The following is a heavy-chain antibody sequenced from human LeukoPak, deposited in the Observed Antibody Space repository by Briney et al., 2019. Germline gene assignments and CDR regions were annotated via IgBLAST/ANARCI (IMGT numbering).Heavy chain of an antibody. J-gene: IGHJ4*02. CDR2: IYYSGST. V-gene: IGHV4-59*01. Sequence: SETLSLTCTVSGGSISSYYWSWIRQPPGKGLEWIGYIYYSGSTNYNPSLKSRVTISVDTSKNQFSLKLSSVTAADTAVYYCASFYGPGYFDYWGQGTLVTVSS. CDR3: ASFYGPGYFDY. CDR1: GGSISSYY. D-gene: IGHD3-10*01.